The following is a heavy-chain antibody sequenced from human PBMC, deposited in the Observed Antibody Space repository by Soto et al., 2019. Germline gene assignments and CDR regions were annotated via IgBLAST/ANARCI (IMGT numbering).Heavy chain of an antibody. J-gene: IGHJ5*02. CDR1: GYTFTSYG. CDR3: VRRHVSSTGIDWFDP. D-gene: IGHD1-1*01. CDR2: INAANGDT. V-gene: IGHV1-3*01. Sequence: ASVKVSCKASGYTFTSYGIHWVRQAPGQRLEWMGWINAANGDTKYSPKFQGRVTITRDTSASTAYMELSSLRSEDTAVYYCVRRHVSSTGIDWFDPWGQGTLVTVSS.